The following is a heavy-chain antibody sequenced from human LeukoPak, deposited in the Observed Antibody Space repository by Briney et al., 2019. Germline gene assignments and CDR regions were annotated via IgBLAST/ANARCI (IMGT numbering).Heavy chain of an antibody. D-gene: IGHD2-21*01. CDR1: GGSISSGDYY. CDR3: ARTQNYCGGDCYLFDY. Sequence: TLSLTCTVSGGSISSGDYYWSWIRQPPGKGLESIGYIYYSGSTYYNPSLKSRVTISVDTSKNQFSLKLSSVTAADTAVYYCARTQNYCGGDCYLFDYWGQGTLVTVSS. J-gene: IGHJ4*02. CDR2: IYYSGST. V-gene: IGHV4-30-4*08.